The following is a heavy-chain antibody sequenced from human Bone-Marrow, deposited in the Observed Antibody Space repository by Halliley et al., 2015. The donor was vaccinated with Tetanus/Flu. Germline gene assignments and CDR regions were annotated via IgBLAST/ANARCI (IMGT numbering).Heavy chain of an antibody. D-gene: IGHD1-7*01. CDR2: IFSNGNT. CDR1: GFTVSSNY. J-gene: IGHJ4*02. V-gene: IGHV3-53*01. CDR3: ARGGWGELGDYFDY. Sequence: MQLVQSGGGLIQPGGSLRLSCAASGFTVSSNYMSWVRQAPGKRLEWVSSIFSNGNTYYTDSVKGRFTISRDNSKNTVYLQVHSRGAGDPAVFYCARGGWGELGDYFDYWGQGSLVIVSS.